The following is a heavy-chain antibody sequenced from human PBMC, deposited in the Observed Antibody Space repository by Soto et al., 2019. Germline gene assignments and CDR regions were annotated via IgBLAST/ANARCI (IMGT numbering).Heavy chain of an antibody. J-gene: IGHJ4*02. Sequence: GGSLRLSCAASGFTFSSYGINWVRQAPGKGLEWVSSISSSSSYIYYADSVKGRFTISRDNAKNSLYLQMNSLRAEDTAVYYCARGDITGTTSDYWGQGTLVTVSS. D-gene: IGHD1-20*01. CDR2: ISSSSSYI. V-gene: IGHV3-21*01. CDR1: GFTFSSYG. CDR3: ARGDITGTTSDY.